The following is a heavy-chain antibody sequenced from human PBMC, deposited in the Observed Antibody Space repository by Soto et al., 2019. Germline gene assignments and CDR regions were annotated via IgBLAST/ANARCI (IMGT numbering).Heavy chain of an antibody. Sequence: EVQLLESGGGLVQPGGSLRLSCAASGFSFSEYAMSWVRQAPGKGLEWVSSIPRSGDSTYYADSVEGRFTISRDNSKNTLYLHMNTLRAEDTAVYYCARASYCTTTSCLEDVWGQGTTVSVSS. V-gene: IGHV3-23*01. CDR3: ARASYCTTTSCLEDV. CDR1: GFSFSEYA. J-gene: IGHJ6*02. CDR2: IPRSGDST. D-gene: IGHD2-2*01.